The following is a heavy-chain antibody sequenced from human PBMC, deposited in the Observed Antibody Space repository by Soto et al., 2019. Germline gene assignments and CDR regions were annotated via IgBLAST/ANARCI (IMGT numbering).Heavy chain of an antibody. CDR2: ISYDGTNK. V-gene: IGHV3-30-3*01. Sequence: QVQLVESGGGVVQPGRSLRLSCAASTFTFSTYTLHWVRQAPGKGLEWVAVISYDGTNKYYADSVKGRFTISRANSKNTLYLQMNSLRYEDTAVYYCARVDTSGWSRPLDYWGQGTLVTVSS. J-gene: IGHJ4*02. D-gene: IGHD6-19*01. CDR1: TFTFSTYT. CDR3: ARVDTSGWSRPLDY.